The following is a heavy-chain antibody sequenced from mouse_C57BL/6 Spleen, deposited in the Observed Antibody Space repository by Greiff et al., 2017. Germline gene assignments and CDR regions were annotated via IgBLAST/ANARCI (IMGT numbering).Heavy chain of an antibody. CDR1: GYTFTDYE. D-gene: IGHD1-1*01. V-gene: IGHV1-15*01. CDR3: LLRFHYFDY. CDR2: IDPETGGT. Sequence: QVQLQQSGAELVRPGASVTLSCKASGYTFTDYEMHWVKQTPVHGLEWIGAIDPETGGTAYNQKFKGKAILTAAKSSSPAYMELRSLTSEDSSVYYCLLRFHYFDYWGQGTTLTVSS. J-gene: IGHJ2*01.